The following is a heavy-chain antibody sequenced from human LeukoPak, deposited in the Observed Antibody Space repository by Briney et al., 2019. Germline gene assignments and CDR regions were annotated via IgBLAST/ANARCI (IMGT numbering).Heavy chain of an antibody. Sequence: PSETLSLTCAVNGRSFSGYYWSLIRQPPGKGLERIGEINHSGSTNYNPSLKSRVTISVDTSKNQFSLKLSSVTAADTAVYYCARVSHTYSSSWDYWGQGTLVTVSS. V-gene: IGHV4-34*01. CDR1: GRSFSGYY. D-gene: IGHD6-13*01. CDR3: ARVSHTYSSSWDY. J-gene: IGHJ4*02. CDR2: INHSGST.